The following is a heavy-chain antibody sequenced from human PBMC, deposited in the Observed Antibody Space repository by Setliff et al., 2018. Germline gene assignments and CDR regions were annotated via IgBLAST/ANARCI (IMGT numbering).Heavy chain of an antibody. V-gene: IGHV3-20*04. Sequence: GGSLRLSCAASGFTFSSHWMHWVRQVPGKGLAWVSGIRWNGGRTGYADSVKGRFIISKDNPKNSLSLQMNSLRPDDTAFYYCARARGVGTTSHHMDVWGKGTTVTVSS. CDR2: IRWNGGRT. CDR3: ARARGVGTTSHHMDV. CDR1: GFTFSSHW. D-gene: IGHD2-8*01. J-gene: IGHJ6*03.